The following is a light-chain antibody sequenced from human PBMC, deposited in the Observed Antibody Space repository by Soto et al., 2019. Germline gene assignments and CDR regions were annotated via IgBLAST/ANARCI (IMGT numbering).Light chain of an antibody. CDR2: KAS. CDR1: QTISSW. V-gene: IGKV1-5*03. Sequence: DIQMTQSPSTLSGSVGDRVTITFRASQTISSWLAWYQQKPGKAPKLLIYKASTLKSGVPSRFSGSGSGTEFTLTISSLQPEDCATYYCQQSYNTPWTFGQGTKVDIK. CDR3: QQSYNTPWT. J-gene: IGKJ1*01.